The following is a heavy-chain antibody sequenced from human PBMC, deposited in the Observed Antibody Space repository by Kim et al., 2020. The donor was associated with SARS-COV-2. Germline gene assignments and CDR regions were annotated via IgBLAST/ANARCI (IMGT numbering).Heavy chain of an antibody. J-gene: IGHJ6*02. CDR3: ARAQYSGYDYYYYYGMDV. D-gene: IGHD5-12*01. CDR2: ISAYNGNT. V-gene: IGHV1-18*01. CDR1: GYTFTSYG. Sequence: ASVKVSCKASGYTFTSYGISWVRQAPGQGLEGMGWISAYNGNTNYAQKLQGRVTMPTDTSTSTAYMELRSLRSDDTAVYYCARAQYSGYDYYYYYGMDVWGQGTTVTVSS.